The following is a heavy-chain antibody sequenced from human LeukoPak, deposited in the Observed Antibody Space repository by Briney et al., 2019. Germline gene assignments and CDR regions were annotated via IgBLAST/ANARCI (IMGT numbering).Heavy chain of an antibody. CDR3: ARTGYSSSWSFDY. Sequence: SETLSLTCTVSGGSISSSSYYWGWIRQPPGKGLEWIGSIYHSGSTNYNPSLKSRVTISVDTSKNQFSLKLSSVTAADTAVYYCARTGYSSSWSFDYWGQGTLVTVSS. CDR1: GGSISSSSYY. CDR2: IYHSGST. D-gene: IGHD6-13*01. V-gene: IGHV4-39*07. J-gene: IGHJ4*02.